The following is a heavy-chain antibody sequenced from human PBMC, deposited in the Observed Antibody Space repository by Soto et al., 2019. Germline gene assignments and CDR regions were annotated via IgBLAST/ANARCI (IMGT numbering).Heavy chain of an antibody. J-gene: IGHJ6*02. V-gene: IGHV4-59*01. D-gene: IGHD6-13*01. CDR1: GGSMRSYY. CDR3: AREGSSSWSGDYGMDV. Sequence: QVQLQESGPGLVKPSETLSLTCTVSGGSMRSYYWCWIRQPPGKGLEWIGYIYYSGSTNYNPSLKSRVTMSVDTSNNQFSLKLNSVTAADTAVYYCAREGSSSWSGDYGMDVWGQGTTVTVSS. CDR2: IYYSGST.